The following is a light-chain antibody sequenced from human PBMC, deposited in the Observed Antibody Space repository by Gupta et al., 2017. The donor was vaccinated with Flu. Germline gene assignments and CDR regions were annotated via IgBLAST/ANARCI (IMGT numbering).Light chain of an antibody. CDR2: DDD. Sequence: SFVLTQPPSVSVAPGPPARSPCGGSDIGRKSVHWYRRRPGQAPLLVVHDDDDRPAGIPERISGSKSGNTATLTLSRGEAGEEADYYCQGGESSSGRVFGGGTKLTVL. J-gene: IGLJ3*02. V-gene: IGLV3-21*02. CDR1: DIGRKS. CDR3: QGGESSSGRV.